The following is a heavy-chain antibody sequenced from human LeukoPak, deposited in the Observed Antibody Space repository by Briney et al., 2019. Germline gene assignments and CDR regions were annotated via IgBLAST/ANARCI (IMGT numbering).Heavy chain of an antibody. Sequence: GGSLRLSCAASGFTFDDYAMHWVRQAPGKGLEWVSGISWNSGSISYADSVKGRFTISRDNAKNSLYLQMNSLRAEDTALYYCAKDLAGAMVRGAFDYWGQGTLVTVSS. D-gene: IGHD3-10*01. CDR2: ISWNSGSI. J-gene: IGHJ4*02. CDR3: AKDLAGAMVRGAFDY. CDR1: GFTFDDYA. V-gene: IGHV3-9*01.